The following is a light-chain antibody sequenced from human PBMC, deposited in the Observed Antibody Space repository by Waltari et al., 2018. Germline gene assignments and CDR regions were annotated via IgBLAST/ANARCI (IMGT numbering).Light chain of an antibody. V-gene: IGLV1-40*01. CDR3: QSYDSALSAV. CDR2: AYS. Sequence: QSVLTQPPSVSGAPGQTVIISCGWSSSNIGAGYEVHWYQQLPGAAPKLLIYAYSSRPSGVPDRFYGSKSGSSASLAINGLQPEDEADYYCQSYDSALSAVFGGGTQVTVL. CDR1: SSNIGAGYE. J-gene: IGLJ3*02.